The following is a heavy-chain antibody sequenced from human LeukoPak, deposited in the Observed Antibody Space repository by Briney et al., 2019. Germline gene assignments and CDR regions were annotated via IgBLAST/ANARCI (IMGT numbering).Heavy chain of an antibody. J-gene: IGHJ4*02. Sequence: GGSLRLSCAASGFTFSSYPMTWVRQAPGKGLEWVSTIGSSAGDTHYADSVKGRFTISRDNSKNTLYLQMNSLRAEDTAVYYCARGHLSSPLDYWGQGTLVTVSS. D-gene: IGHD6-13*01. CDR3: ARGHLSSPLDY. CDR2: IGSSAGDT. CDR1: GFTFSSYP. V-gene: IGHV3-23*01.